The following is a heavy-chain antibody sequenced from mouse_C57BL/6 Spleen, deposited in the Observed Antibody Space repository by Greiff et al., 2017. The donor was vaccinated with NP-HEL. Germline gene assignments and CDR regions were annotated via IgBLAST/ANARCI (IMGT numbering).Heavy chain of an antibody. CDR1: GFTFSDYY. D-gene: IGHD2-4*01. J-gene: IGHJ1*03. CDR3: ARPFYDYDAYFDV. Sequence: DVMLVESGGGLVQPGGSLKLSCAASGFTFSDYYMYWVRQTPEKRLEWVAYISNGGGSTYYPDTVKGRFTISRDNAKNTLYLQMSRLKSEDTAMYYCARPFYDYDAYFDVWGTGTTVTVSS. CDR2: ISNGGGST. V-gene: IGHV5-12*01.